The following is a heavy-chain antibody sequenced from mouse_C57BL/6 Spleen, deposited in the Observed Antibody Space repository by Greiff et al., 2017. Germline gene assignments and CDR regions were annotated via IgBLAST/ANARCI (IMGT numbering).Heavy chain of an antibody. Sequence: QVQLQQPGTELVKPGASVKLSCKASGYTFTSYWMHWVKQRPGQGLEWIGNINPSNGGTNYNEKFKSKATLTVDKSSSTAYMQLSSLTSEDSAVYYCARSTFYYDYDVRYFDGWGTGTTGTASS. CDR1: GYTFTSYW. CDR3: ARSTFYYDYDVRYFDG. J-gene: IGHJ1*03. CDR2: INPSNGGT. D-gene: IGHD2-4*01. V-gene: IGHV1-53*01.